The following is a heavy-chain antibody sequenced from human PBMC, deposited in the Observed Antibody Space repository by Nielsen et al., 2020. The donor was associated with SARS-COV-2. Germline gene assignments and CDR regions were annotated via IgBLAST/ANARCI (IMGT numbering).Heavy chain of an antibody. V-gene: IGHV1-46*01. CDR1: GYTFTSYY. J-gene: IGHJ4*02. CDR3: ARASPFRSLFLGFDY. D-gene: IGHD3-10*01. Sequence: ASVKVSCMASGYTFTSYYMHWVRQAPGQGLEWMGIINPSGGSTSYAQKFQGRVTMTRDTSTSTVYMELSSLRSEDTAVYYCARASPFRSLFLGFDYWGQGTLVTVSS. CDR2: INPSGGST.